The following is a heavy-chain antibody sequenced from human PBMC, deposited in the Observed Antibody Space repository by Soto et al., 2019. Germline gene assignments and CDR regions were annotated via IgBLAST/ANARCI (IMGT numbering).Heavy chain of an antibody. Sequence: GGSLRLSCAASGFTFGSYAINWVRQAPGKGLEWVSDISGRGTSTDYADSVKGRFTTSRDNSKNTVYLQMNSLRAEDTATYYCAKRARDRYKSPIDSWGQGTLVTVSS. V-gene: IGHV3-23*01. J-gene: IGHJ4*02. D-gene: IGHD1-1*01. CDR2: ISGRGTST. CDR1: GFTFGSYA. CDR3: AKRARDRYKSPIDS.